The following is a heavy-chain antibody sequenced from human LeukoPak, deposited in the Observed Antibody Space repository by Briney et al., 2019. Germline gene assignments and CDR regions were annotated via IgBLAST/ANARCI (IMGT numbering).Heavy chain of an antibody. D-gene: IGHD3-3*01. CDR2: INHSGST. J-gene: IGHJ5*02. Sequence: PSETLSLTCAVYGGSFSGYYWSWIRQPPGKGLEWIGEINHSGSTNYNPSLKSRVTISVDTSKNQFSLKLSSVTAADTAVYYCARRDYDFWSGYYSRYSAAGTWFDPWGQGTLVTVSS. CDR3: ARRDYDFWSGYYSRYSAAGTWFDP. CDR1: GGSFSGYY. V-gene: IGHV4-34*01.